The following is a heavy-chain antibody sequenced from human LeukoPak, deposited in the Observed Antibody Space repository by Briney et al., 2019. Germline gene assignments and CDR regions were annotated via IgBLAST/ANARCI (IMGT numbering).Heavy chain of an antibody. CDR1: GFTVSNNY. CDR2: IYSGGST. V-gene: IGHV3-53*05. J-gene: IGHJ4*02. CDR3: ARDTDGDYEVY. Sequence: PGGSLRLPCAASGFTVSNNYMSWVRQAPGKGLEWVSVIYSGGSTYYADSVKGRFTISRDNSKNTLYLQMNSLRLEDTAVYYCARDTDGDYEVYWGQGTLVTVSS. D-gene: IGHD4-17*01.